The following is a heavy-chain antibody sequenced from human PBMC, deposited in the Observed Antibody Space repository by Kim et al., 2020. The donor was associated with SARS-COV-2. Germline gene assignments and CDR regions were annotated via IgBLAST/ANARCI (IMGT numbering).Heavy chain of an antibody. D-gene: IGHD3-22*01. V-gene: IGHV3-30*18. CDR3: AKASFYYYDNSGYSPFGY. J-gene: IGHJ4*02. Sequence: GGSLRLSCEASGFTFSDYAMHWVRQAPGKGLEWVAFTSYDGNNKDYIDSVKGRFTISRDNSKNMLYLHMNSLRAEDTAVYYCAKASFYYYDNSGYSPFGYWGQGTLVTVSS. CDR2: TSYDGNNK. CDR1: GFTFSDYA.